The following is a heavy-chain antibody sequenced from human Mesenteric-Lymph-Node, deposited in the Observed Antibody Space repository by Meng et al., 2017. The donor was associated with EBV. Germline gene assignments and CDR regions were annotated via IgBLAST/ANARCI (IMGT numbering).Heavy chain of an antibody. D-gene: IGHD2-15*01. CDR2: IIPIFATP. CDR1: GGAPSTDA. Sequence: GRRVGGGGGGRGAGGGGRVAGGGVGGAPSTDAINGGRRGPGLGLGWVGGIIPIFATPFYAQKFQGRLSITADKSTGTAYMDLSSLRSEDTAVYYCARDREEYCSGGSCYGPGYWGQGTLVTVSS. V-gene: IGHV1-69*06. J-gene: IGHJ4*02. CDR3: ARDREEYCSGGSCYGPGY.